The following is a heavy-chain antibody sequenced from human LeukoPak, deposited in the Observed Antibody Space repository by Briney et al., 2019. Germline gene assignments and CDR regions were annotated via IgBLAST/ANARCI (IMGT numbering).Heavy chain of an antibody. CDR1: GYTFTSYY. CDR2: IIPILGIA. V-gene: IGHV1-69*02. J-gene: IGHJ3*02. Sequence: SVKVSCKASGYTFTSYYMHWVRQAPGQGLEWMGRIIPILGIANYAQKFQGRVTITADKSTSTAYMELSSLRSEDTAVYYCASVGTFDIWGQGTMVTVSS. CDR3: ASVGTFDI.